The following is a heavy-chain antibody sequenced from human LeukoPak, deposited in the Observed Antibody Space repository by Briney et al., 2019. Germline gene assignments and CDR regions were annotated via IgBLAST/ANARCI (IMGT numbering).Heavy chain of an antibody. CDR1: GGTFSSYA. D-gene: IGHD6-19*01. J-gene: IGHJ4*02. Sequence: SVKVSCKASGGTFSSYAISWVRQAPGQGLEWMGGIIPIFGTANYAQKFQGRVTITADESTSTAYMELSSLRSEDTAVHYCARAAMAGTSPPDYWGQGTLVTVSS. V-gene: IGHV1-69*01. CDR2: IIPIFGTA. CDR3: ARAAMAGTSPPDY.